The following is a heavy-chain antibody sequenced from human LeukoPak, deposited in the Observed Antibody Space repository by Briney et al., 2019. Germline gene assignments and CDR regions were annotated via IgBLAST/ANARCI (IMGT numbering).Heavy chain of an antibody. Sequence: PSETLSLTCTVSGGSISSGGYYWSWIRQPPGKGLEWIGYIYYSGSTNYNPSLKSRVTISVDTSKNQFSLKLSSVTAADTAVYYCARLAHYYDSSGLDYWGQGTLVTVSS. CDR1: GGSISSGGYY. J-gene: IGHJ4*02. V-gene: IGHV4-61*08. CDR3: ARLAHYYDSSGLDY. CDR2: IYYSGST. D-gene: IGHD3-22*01.